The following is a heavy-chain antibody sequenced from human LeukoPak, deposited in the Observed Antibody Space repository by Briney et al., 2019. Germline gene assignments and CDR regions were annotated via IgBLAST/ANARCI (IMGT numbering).Heavy chain of an antibody. CDR2: ISDVEKIP. CDR1: GFTFTNYA. D-gene: IGHD2-21*02. CDR3: ARDWVTAHPTDVFDV. Sequence: GGSLRLSCAASGFTFTNYAMSWVRQAPGKGLEWVSGISDVEKIPYYSDSVKGRFTISGDNSKKTVYLPMTSLRAEDTALYYCARDWVTAHPTDVFDVWGQGTMVTVSS. V-gene: IGHV3-23*01. J-gene: IGHJ3*01.